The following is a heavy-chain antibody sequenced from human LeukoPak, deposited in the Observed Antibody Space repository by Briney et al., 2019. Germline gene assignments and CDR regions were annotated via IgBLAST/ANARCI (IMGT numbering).Heavy chain of an antibody. D-gene: IGHD4-23*01. CDR1: GYTFSNYG. CDR3: ARDDYGGSSGDD. V-gene: IGHV3-48*01. J-gene: IGHJ4*02. CDR2: IGGSSTTI. Sequence: PGGSLRLSCAASGYTFSNYGMKWVRQAPGKGLEWVSYIGGSSTTIYYVDSVKGRFTISRDNAKNSLHLQMNSLRAEDTAVYYCARDDYGGSSGDDWGQGTLVTVSS.